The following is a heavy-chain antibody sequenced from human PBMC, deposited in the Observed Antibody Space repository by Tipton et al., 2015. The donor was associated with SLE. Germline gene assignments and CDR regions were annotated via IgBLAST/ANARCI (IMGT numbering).Heavy chain of an antibody. CDR3: ARMGLCTTTTCNEGAFDV. D-gene: IGHD2-2*01. J-gene: IGHJ3*01. CDR1: GGSIRSYY. CDR2: IYYTGNT. Sequence: TLSLTCTVSGGSIRSYYWTWIRQPPGKRLEWIAYIYYTGNTNYNPSLKSRVTISVDTSKSQFSLKLTFVSAADTAIYYCARMGLCTTTTCNEGAFDVWGQGSMVTVSS. V-gene: IGHV4-59*01.